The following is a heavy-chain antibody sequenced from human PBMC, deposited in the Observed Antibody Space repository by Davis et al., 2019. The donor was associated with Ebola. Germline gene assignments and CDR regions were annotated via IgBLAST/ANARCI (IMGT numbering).Heavy chain of an antibody. CDR1: GGSFSDYF. J-gene: IGHJ5*02. CDR3: ARTMKTSISESGLGYTYFDH. D-gene: IGHD1-1*01. V-gene: IGHV4-34*01. CDR2: VSHGGVS. Sequence: SETLSLTCAVYGGSFSDYFWSWIRQSPEKGLEWIGKVSHGGVSDYNPSLMSRVTISVDTSKNQFSLNMNPVTAADTAVYYCARTMKTSISESGLGYTYFDHWSQGILVTVSS.